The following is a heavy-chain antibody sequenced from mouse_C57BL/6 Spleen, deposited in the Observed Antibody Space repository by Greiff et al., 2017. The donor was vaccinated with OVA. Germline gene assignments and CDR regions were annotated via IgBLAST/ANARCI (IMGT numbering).Heavy chain of an antibody. D-gene: IGHD2-4*01. Sequence: VQLQQSGAELVRPGTSVKVSCKASGYAFTNYLIEWVKQRPGQGLEWIGVINPGSGGTNYNEKFKGKATLTADKSSSTAYMQLSSLTSEDSAVYFCARSVDYDEAMDYWGQGTSVTVSS. V-gene: IGHV1-54*01. CDR2: INPGSGGT. J-gene: IGHJ4*01. CDR3: ARSVDYDEAMDY. CDR1: GYAFTNYL.